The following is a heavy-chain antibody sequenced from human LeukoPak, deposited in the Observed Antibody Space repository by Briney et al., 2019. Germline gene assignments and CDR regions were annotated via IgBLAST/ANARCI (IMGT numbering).Heavy chain of an antibody. CDR1: GGSISGYY. CDR3: ARGYSSSWYFNWFDP. CDR2: IYHSGTT. V-gene: IGHV4-38-2*02. J-gene: IGHJ5*02. D-gene: IGHD6-13*01. Sequence: SETLSLTCTVSGGSISGYYWSWIRQPPGKGLEWIGSIYHSGTTYYNPSLKSRVTISVDTSKNQFSLKLTSVTAADTAVYYCARGYSSSWYFNWFDPWGQGTLVTVSS.